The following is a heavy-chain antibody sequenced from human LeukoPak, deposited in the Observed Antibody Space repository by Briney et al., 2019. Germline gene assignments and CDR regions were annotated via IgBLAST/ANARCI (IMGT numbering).Heavy chain of an antibody. J-gene: IGHJ4*02. V-gene: IGHV3-7*01. Sequence: SGGSLRLSCAASGFTFSNYWMSWVRQAPGKGLEWVANIKQDGSEKYYVDSVKGRFTISRDNAKNSLYLQMNSLRAEDTAVYYCARDGTANTQPFDYWGQGTLVTVSS. CDR1: GFTFSNYW. CDR3: ARDGTANTQPFDY. D-gene: IGHD2-21*02. CDR2: IKQDGSEK.